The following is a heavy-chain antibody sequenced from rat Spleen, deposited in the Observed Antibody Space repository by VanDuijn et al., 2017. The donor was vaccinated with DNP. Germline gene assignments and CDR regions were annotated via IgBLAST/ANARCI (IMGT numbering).Heavy chain of an antibody. Sequence: EVQLVESGGGLVQPGRSLKLSCVASGFTFNNYWMAWVRQTPRKGLEWVASISFDGGNTYYRDSVKGRFTVSRDNAKNTLYLQMNSLRSEDTATYYCAKDRDYGYKRDYFDYWGQGVMVTVSS. CDR2: ISFDGGNT. CDR3: AKDRDYGYKRDYFDY. J-gene: IGHJ2*01. V-gene: IGHV5S13*01. D-gene: IGHD1-9*01. CDR1: GFTFNNYW.